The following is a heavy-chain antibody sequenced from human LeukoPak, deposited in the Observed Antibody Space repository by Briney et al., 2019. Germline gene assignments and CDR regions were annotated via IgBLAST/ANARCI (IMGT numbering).Heavy chain of an antibody. J-gene: IGHJ4*02. V-gene: IGHV3-23*01. CDR2: ISGSGGST. CDR3: AKGSFYDRSGYNDY. Sequence: GGSLRLSCAASGFTFSSYAMSWVRQAPGKGLEWVSAISGSGGSTYYADSVKGRFTISRDNSKNTLYLQMNSLRAEDTAVYYCAKGSFYDRSGYNDYWGQGTLVTVSS. CDR1: GFTFSSYA. D-gene: IGHD3-22*01.